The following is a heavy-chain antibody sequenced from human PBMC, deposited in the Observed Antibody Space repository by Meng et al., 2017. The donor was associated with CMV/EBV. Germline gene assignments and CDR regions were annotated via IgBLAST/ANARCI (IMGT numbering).Heavy chain of an antibody. CDR1: GGTFSSYS. V-gene: IGHV1-69*04. CDR2: ILPMLGIA. J-gene: IGHJ5*02. D-gene: IGHD2-15*01. CDR3: ARDLGS. Sequence: SVKVSCKASGGTFSSYSITWVRQAPGQGLEWMGRILPMLGIANYAQKFQGRVTITADRSTSTAYMELSSLRSEDTAVYYCARDLGSWGQGTLVTVSS.